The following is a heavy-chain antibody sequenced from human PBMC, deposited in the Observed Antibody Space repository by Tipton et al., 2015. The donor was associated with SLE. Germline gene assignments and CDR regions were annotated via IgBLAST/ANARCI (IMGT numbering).Heavy chain of an antibody. V-gene: IGHV4-38-2*02. CDR1: GYSISSGFY. J-gene: IGHJ4*02. CDR3: ARQKYYFDY. CDR2: IYHSGNT. Sequence: TLSLTCTVSGYSISSGFYWGWIRQPPGKGLEWIGSIYHSGNTYYNPSLKSRVTISVDTSKNQFSLKLSSVTAADTAVYYCARQKYYFDYWGQGTLVTVSS.